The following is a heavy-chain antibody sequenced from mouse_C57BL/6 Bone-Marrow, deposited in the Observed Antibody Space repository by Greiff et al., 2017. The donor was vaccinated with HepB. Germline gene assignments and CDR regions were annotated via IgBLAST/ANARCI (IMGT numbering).Heavy chain of an antibody. CDR3: ASGDYYGSSYVGYFDV. Sequence: VQLQQSGAELARPGASVKMSCKASGYTFTSYTMHWVKQRPGQGLEWIGYINPSSGYTKYNQKFKDKATLTADKSSSTAYMQLSSLTSEDSAVYYCASGDYYGSSYVGYFDVWGTGTTVTVSS. CDR1: GYTFTSYT. J-gene: IGHJ1*03. CDR2: INPSSGYT. V-gene: IGHV1-4*01. D-gene: IGHD1-1*01.